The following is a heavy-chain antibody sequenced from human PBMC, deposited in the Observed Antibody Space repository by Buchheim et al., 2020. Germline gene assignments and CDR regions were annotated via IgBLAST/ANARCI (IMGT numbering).Heavy chain of an antibody. CDR3: AKTNYYESSGYIDY. D-gene: IGHD3-22*01. CDR2: ISYDGSNA. J-gene: IGHJ4*02. V-gene: IGHV3-30*18. CDR1: GFTFSSYG. Sequence: QVQLVESGGGVVQPGRSLRLSCAASGFTFSSYGMHWVRQAPGKGLEWVAVISYDGSNAYYADSVKGGFTISRDNSKNTLDLQMNSLRAEDTAVFYCAKTNYYESSGYIDYWGQGTL.